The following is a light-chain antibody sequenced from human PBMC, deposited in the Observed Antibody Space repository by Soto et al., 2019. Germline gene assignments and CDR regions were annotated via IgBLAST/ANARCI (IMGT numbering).Light chain of an antibody. CDR1: SGSIASNY. CDR3: QSDESSKSWV. CDR2: EDN. V-gene: IGLV6-57*02. J-gene: IGLJ3*02. Sequence: NFMLTQPHSVSEYPGTTVTISCTGSSGSIASNYVQWYQQRPGSAPTTVIYEDNQRPSGVPDRFSGSIDSSSNSASLTISGLKTEDEADYYGQSDESSKSWVFGGGTKLTVL.